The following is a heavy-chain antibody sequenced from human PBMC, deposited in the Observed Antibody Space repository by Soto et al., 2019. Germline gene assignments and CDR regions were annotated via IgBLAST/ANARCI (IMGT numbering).Heavy chain of an antibody. CDR3: ARRAGIWDRYFDY. CDR2: ISSSGSTI. D-gene: IGHD3-16*01. Sequence: PGGSQRFSCAASGFTFSDYYRSWFRQAPVKGLEWVSYISSSGSTIYYADSVKGRFTISRDNAKNSLYLQMNSLRAEDTAVYYCARRAGIWDRYFDYWGQGTLVTVSS. CDR1: GFTFSDYY. V-gene: IGHV3-11*01. J-gene: IGHJ4*02.